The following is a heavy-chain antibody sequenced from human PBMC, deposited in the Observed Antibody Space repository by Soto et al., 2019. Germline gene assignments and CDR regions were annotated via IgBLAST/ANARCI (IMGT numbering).Heavy chain of an antibody. CDR3: ARVRENYFDS. CDR2: IYDSGSP. CDR1: GGSMSSGDYY. Sequence: SETLSLTCTVSGGSMSSGDYYWSWIRQPPGKGLEWIGYIYDSGSPYYHPSLESRVTVSVDTSKNQFSLKLSSLTAADTAVYYCARVRENYFDSWGQGILVTVSS. V-gene: IGHV4-30-4*01. J-gene: IGHJ4*02.